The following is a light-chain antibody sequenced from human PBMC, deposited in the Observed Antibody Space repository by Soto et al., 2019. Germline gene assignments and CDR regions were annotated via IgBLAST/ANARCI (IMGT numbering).Light chain of an antibody. Sequence: ALHLTQSPPSLSASVGDRVTITCRASQGISSALAWYQHKPGKTPKLLIYDASSLESGVPSTFSGSGSGADFTLTISSLQPEDFATYFCQQFSSYPLTFGGGTKVDIK. CDR1: QGISSA. CDR3: QQFSSYPLT. V-gene: IGKV1-13*02. CDR2: DAS. J-gene: IGKJ4*01.